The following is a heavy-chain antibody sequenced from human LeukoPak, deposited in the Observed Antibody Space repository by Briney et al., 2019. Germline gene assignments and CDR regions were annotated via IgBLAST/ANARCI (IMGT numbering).Heavy chain of an antibody. D-gene: IGHD6-6*01. CDR2: IRYDGSNK. V-gene: IGHV3-30*02. Sequence: PGGSLRLSCAASGFTLSSYGVHWVRQAPGKGLEWVAFIRYDGSNKYYADSVKGRFTISRDNSKNTLYLQMNSLRAEDTAVYYCPPDRPVGSLYRQLVRVYYFDYCGHGTLVTVSS. CDR1: GFTLSSYG. CDR3: PPDRPVGSLYRQLVRVYYFDY. J-gene: IGHJ4*01.